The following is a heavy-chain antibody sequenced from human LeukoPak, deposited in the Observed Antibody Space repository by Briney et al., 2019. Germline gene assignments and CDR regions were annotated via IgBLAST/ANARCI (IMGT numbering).Heavy chain of an antibody. CDR3: AELGATVDY. CDR2: ITGSGVST. J-gene: IGHJ4*02. D-gene: IGHD1-26*01. CDR1: GFTFSGNT. V-gene: IGHV3-23*01. Sequence: GGSLRLSCAASGFTFSGNTRTWVRRAPGKGREWVSGITGSGVSTYYADSVKGRFTISRDNSKNTLYLQMNGLRAEDTALYYCAELGATVDYWGQGTLVTVSS.